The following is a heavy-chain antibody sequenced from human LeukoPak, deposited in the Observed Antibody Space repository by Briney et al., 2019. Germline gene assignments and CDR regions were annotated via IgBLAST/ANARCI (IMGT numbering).Heavy chain of an antibody. CDR3: VKGIQLST. V-gene: IGHV3-23*01. CDR1: GFNFITAA. J-gene: IGHJ3*01. CDR2: IGSSGGST. Sequence: QTGGSLRLSCAASGFNFITAAMTGVRQAPGKGLEWVSLIGSSGGSTYYADSVKGRFTISRDNFNHTLSLQMNSLRVEDTAIYYCVKGIQLSTWGLGTMVTVSS. D-gene: IGHD5-24*01.